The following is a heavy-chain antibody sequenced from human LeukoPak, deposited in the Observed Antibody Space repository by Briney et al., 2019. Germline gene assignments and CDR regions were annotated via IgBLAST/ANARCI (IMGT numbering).Heavy chain of an antibody. CDR2: ISGSGGST. Sequence: SGGSLRLSCAASGFTFSSYAMSWVRQAPGKGLEWVSAISGSGGSTYYADSVKGRFTISRDNSKNTLYLQMNSLRAEDTAVYYCAKDLFGGYGRSVWGQGTLVTVSS. V-gene: IGHV3-23*01. D-gene: IGHD5-12*01. CDR1: GFTFSSYA. CDR3: AKDLFGGYGRSV. J-gene: IGHJ4*02.